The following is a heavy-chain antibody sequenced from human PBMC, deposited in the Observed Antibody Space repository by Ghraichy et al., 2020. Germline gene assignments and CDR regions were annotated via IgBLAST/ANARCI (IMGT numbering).Heavy chain of an antibody. CDR3: ARGGVDYYDSSGYLDYYYYYGMDV. CDR2: ISSSSSYI. J-gene: IGHJ6*02. CDR1: GFTFSSYS. Sequence: GGSLRLSCAASGFTFSSYSMNWVRQAPRKGLEWVSSISSSSSYIYYADSVKGRFTISRDNAKNSLYLQMNSLRAEDTAVYYCARGGVDYYDSSGYLDYYYYYGMDVWGQGTTVTVSS. V-gene: IGHV3-21*01. D-gene: IGHD3-22*01.